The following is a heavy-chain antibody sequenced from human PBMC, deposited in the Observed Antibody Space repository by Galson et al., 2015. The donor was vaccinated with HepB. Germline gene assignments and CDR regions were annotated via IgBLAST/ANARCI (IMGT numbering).Heavy chain of an antibody. D-gene: IGHD3-10*01. CDR2: IAHDGKTE. CDR3: ARSITMVRINTPDY. CDR1: GFTFSSYA. V-gene: IGHV3-30*17. Sequence: SLRLSCAASGFTFSSYAVHWVRPAPGKGLEWVAVIAHDGKTEYYADSVRSRFTISRDNSNNTLYLQLNSPRLEDTAVYYCARSITMVRINTPDYWGQGTLVIVSS. J-gene: IGHJ4*02.